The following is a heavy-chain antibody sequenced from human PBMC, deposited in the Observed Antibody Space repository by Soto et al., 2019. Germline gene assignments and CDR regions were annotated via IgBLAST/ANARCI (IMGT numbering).Heavy chain of an antibody. Sequence: ASVKVSCKASGYTFTSYGISWVRQAPGQGLEWMGWISAYNGNTNYAQKFQGRVTMTADESTSTAYMELSSLRSEDTAVYYCARYYGGNYTFDYWGQGTLVTVSS. J-gene: IGHJ4*02. CDR3: ARYYGGNYTFDY. D-gene: IGHD4-17*01. V-gene: IGHV1-18*01. CDR2: ISAYNGNT. CDR1: GYTFTSYG.